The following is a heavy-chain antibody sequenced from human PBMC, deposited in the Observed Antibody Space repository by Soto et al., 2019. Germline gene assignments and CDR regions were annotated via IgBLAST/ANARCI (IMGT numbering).Heavy chain of an antibody. J-gene: IGHJ6*02. CDR3: AREFGDFWSGYQTHRYYYYGMDV. Sequence: ASVKVYCTASGYTFSSYYVHCVRPAPGQVLEWMGRLDPSGCSASYSQKFQGRVTMIRDTSTSTVYMELSSLRSEDTAVYYCAREFGDFWSGYQTHRYYYYGMDVWGQGTTVTVSS. CDR2: LDPSGCSA. V-gene: IGHV1-46*01. CDR1: GYTFSSYY. D-gene: IGHD3-3*01.